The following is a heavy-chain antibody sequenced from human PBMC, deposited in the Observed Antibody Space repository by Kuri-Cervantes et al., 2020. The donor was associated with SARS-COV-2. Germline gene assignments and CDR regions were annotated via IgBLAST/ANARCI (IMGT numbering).Heavy chain of an antibody. J-gene: IGHJ6*02. CDR1: GFIFRGYW. CDR3: TREWDSGYDDAHNAMDV. Sequence: LSLTCAASGFIFRGYWMHWVRQTPGKGLEWVSHINEDGTTTTYADSVKGRFTISRDNAKNTLSLQMNSLRAEDTAIYYCTREWDSGYDDAHNAMDVWGQGTTVTVSS. CDR2: INEDGTTT. D-gene: IGHD5-12*01. V-gene: IGHV3-74*01.